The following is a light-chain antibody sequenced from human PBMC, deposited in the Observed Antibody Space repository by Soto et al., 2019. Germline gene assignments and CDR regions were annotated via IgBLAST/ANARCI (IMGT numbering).Light chain of an antibody. Sequence: EIVMTHSPATLSVSPWEIATLSCRASESVATNLAWYQQTPGQAPRLLIYGASNRATGIPARFSGSGSGTEFTLTISSLQSVDFAVYSCQQYNNWPWTFGQGTKVDIK. CDR1: ESVATN. J-gene: IGKJ1*01. CDR3: QQYNNWPWT. CDR2: GAS. V-gene: IGKV3-15*01.